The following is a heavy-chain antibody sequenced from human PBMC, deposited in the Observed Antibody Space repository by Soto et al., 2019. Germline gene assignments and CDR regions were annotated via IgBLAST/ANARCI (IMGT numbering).Heavy chain of an antibody. CDR1: GGSFTTYT. CDR2: IIPFLDVA. J-gene: IGHJ4*02. Sequence: QVQLVQSGAEVKKPGSSAKVSCKASGGSFTTYTISWGRQAPGQVLEWMGRIIPFLDVANYAQRFQGRVTITADRFTSTAYLGLGRLRSEDTAVYYCATKAVSYCRSGNCYSDSWGQGTLVTVAS. V-gene: IGHV1-69*02. CDR3: ATKAVSYCRSGNCYSDS. D-gene: IGHD2-2*01.